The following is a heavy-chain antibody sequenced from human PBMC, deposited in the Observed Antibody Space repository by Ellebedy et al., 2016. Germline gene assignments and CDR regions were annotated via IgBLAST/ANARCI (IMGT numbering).Heavy chain of an antibody. CDR3: VNGSLTTGYAFDI. V-gene: IGHV3-64D*06. J-gene: IGHJ3*02. D-gene: IGHD4-17*01. CDR1: GFTFSSYA. CDR2: ISSNGGST. Sequence: GESLKISCSASGFTFSSYAMHWVRQAPGKGLEYVSAISSNGGSTYYADSVKGRFTISRDNSKNTLYLQMSSLRAEDTAVYYCVNGSLTTGYAFDIWGQGTMVTVSS.